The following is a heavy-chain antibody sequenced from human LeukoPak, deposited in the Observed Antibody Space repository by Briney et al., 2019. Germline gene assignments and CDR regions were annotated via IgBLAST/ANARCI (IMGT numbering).Heavy chain of an antibody. CDR3: ARDPRYSYGNFDY. V-gene: IGHV1-2*02. Sequence: GASVKVSCKASGCTFTGYYMHWVRQAPGQGLEWMGWINPNSGGTNYAQKFQGRVTMTRDTSISTAYMELSRLRSDDTAVYYCARDPRYSYGNFDYWGQGTLVTVSS. CDR1: GCTFTGYY. J-gene: IGHJ4*02. D-gene: IGHD5-18*01. CDR2: INPNSGGT.